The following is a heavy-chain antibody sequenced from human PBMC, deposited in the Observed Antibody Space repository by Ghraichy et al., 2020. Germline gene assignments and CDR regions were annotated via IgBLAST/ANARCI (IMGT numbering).Heavy chain of an antibody. CDR2: ISSTGSTI. CDR3: ARVGYYDFWSGYSPFDY. J-gene: IGHJ4*02. V-gene: IGHV3-48*03. CDR1: GFTFSSYE. D-gene: IGHD3-3*01. Sequence: GGSLRLSCAASGFTFSSYEMNWVRQAPGKGLEWVSYISSTGSTIYYADSLKGRFTISRDNAKNSLYLQMNSLRAEDTATYYCARVGYYDFWSGYSPFDYWGQGTLVTVSS.